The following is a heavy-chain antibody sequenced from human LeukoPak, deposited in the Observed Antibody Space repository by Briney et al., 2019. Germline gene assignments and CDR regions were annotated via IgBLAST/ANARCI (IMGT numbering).Heavy chain of an antibody. D-gene: IGHD1-1*01. CDR3: ARGPPRGKYYYMTV. V-gene: IGHV3-13*01. Sequence: PGGSLRLSCAASGFTFSSFDMHWVRQPTGQGLEWVSTIGTASDTYYPGSVEGRFTLPRDNAKNSLYLQMNSLTAGDTAVYYCARGPPRGKYYYMTVWGKGTTVTVSS. CDR2: IGTASDT. CDR1: GFTFSSFD. J-gene: IGHJ6*03.